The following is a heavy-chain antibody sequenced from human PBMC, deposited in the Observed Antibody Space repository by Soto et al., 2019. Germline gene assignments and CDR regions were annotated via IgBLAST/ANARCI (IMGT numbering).Heavy chain of an antibody. CDR1: GYTFTTYG. J-gene: IGHJ6*02. CDR2: INTHNGNT. D-gene: IGHD3-10*01. CDR3: TREGSAPYYYYGMDA. Sequence: ASVKVSCKASGYTFTTYGISWVRQAPGEGLEWLGWINTHNGNTNYAQNLQGRVFMTADTSTNIAYMELRSLRSDDTAIYYCTREGSAPYYYYGMDAWGQGTTVTSP. V-gene: IGHV1-18*01.